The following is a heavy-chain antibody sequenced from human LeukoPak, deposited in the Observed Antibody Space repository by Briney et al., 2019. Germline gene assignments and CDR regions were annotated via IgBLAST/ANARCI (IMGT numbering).Heavy chain of an antibody. V-gene: IGHV3-21*01. CDR2: ITTSSTYT. CDR1: GFSFSSYN. CDR3: ARDPGAAVAGTS. Sequence: GGSLRLSCAASGFSFSSYNMNWVRQAPGKVLEWVSSITTSSTYTFYADSVKGRFTISRDNAKNSLYLQMNSLRAEDTAVYYCARDPGAAVAGTSWGQGTLVTVSS. J-gene: IGHJ4*02. D-gene: IGHD6-19*01.